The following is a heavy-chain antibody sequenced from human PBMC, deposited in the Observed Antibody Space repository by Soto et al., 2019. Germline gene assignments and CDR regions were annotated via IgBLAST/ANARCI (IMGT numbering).Heavy chain of an antibody. D-gene: IGHD1-26*01. CDR1: GGSISSDY. CDR3: ARDIAGANLLFDY. J-gene: IGHJ4*01. V-gene: IGHV4-59*01. Sequence: SETLSLTCTVSGGSISSDYWSWIRQPPGKGLEWIGYIYYSGSTNYNPSLKSRVTISVDTSKHQFSLKLSSVTAADTAVYYCARDIAGANLLFDYWGQGTLVTVSS. CDR2: IYYSGST.